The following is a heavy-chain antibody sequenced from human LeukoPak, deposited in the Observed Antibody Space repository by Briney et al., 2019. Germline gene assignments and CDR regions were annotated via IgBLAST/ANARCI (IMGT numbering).Heavy chain of an antibody. D-gene: IGHD5-12*01. CDR2: INHSGST. V-gene: IGHV4-34*01. Sequence: PSETLSLTCAVYGGSFSGYYWSWIRQPPGKGLEWIGEINHSGSTNYNPSLKSRVTISVDTSKNQFSLKLSSVTAADTAVYYCARGLPLWALRAWATTGGGFDYWGQGTLVTVSS. CDR1: GGSFSGYY. J-gene: IGHJ4*02. CDR3: ARGLPLWALRAWATTGGGFDY.